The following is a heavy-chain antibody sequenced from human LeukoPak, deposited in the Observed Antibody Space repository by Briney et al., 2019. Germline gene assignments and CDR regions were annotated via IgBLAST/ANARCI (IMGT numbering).Heavy chain of an antibody. J-gene: IGHJ4*02. CDR2: IIPILGIA. D-gene: IGHD6-13*01. Sequence: SVKVSCKASGGTFSSYAISWVRQAPGQGLEWMGRIIPILGIANYAQKLQGRVTITADKSTSTAYMELSSLRSEDTAVYYCAREATKYSSSPRYWGQGTLVTVSS. CDR3: AREATKYSSSPRY. CDR1: GGTFSSYA. V-gene: IGHV1-69*04.